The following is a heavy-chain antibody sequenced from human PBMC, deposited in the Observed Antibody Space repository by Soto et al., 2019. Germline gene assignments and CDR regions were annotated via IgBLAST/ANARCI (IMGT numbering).Heavy chain of an antibody. CDR3: AKSWVAVPLYFDY. Sequence: ASVKVSCKASGYTFTGYYLHWMRQARGQGLEWMGWVNPNSGGTIYAQKFEGWFTISRDKSKNTLYLQLNSLRAEDTAVYYCAKSWVAVPLYFDYWGQGTLVTVSS. V-gene: IGHV1-2*04. D-gene: IGHD6-19*01. CDR2: VNPNSGGT. CDR1: GYTFTGYY. J-gene: IGHJ4*02.